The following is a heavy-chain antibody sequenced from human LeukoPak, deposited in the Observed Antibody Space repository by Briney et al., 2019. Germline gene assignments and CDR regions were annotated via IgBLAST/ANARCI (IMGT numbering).Heavy chain of an antibody. CDR2: MNPDSGNT. J-gene: IGHJ3*02. D-gene: IGHD4-23*01. V-gene: IGHV1-8*03. CDR3: ARRLGLRWDLQAFDI. Sequence: ASVKVSCKASGHTFTSYGISWVRQATGQGLEWMGWMNPDSGNTGYAQKFQGRVTITRNTSISTAYMELSSLKSDDTAVYYCARRLGLRWDLQAFDIWGQGTMVTVSS. CDR1: GHTFTSYG.